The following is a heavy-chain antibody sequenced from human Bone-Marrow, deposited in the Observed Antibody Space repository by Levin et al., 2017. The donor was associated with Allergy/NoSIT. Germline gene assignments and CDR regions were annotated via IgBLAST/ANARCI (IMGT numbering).Heavy chain of an antibody. CDR3: AREGTPQSWDY. V-gene: IGHV4-39*07. CDR2: VYYTGTT. CDR1: GGSIHRSPFY. J-gene: IGHJ4*02. Sequence: HSQTLSLTCTVSGGSIHRSPFYWVWIRQPPGKGLEWIGSVYYTGTTYYNPSLKSRVTISVDTSKEQFSLKVTSVTAADTAVYYCAREGTPQSWDYWGQGTLVSVSS. D-gene: IGHD1-14*01.